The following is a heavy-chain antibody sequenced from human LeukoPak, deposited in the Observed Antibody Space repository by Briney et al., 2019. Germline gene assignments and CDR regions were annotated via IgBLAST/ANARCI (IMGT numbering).Heavy chain of an antibody. CDR1: GGSFSGYY. Sequence: SETLSLTCAVYGGSFSGYYWSWIRQPPGRGLEWIGYIYYTGSTDYNPSLKSRVTISVDTSKNQFSLKLSSVTAADTAAYYCARGRLARSPYFDYWGQGPLVTVSS. V-gene: IGHV4-59*01. CDR2: IYYTGST. D-gene: IGHD6-19*01. CDR3: ARGRLARSPYFDY. J-gene: IGHJ4*02.